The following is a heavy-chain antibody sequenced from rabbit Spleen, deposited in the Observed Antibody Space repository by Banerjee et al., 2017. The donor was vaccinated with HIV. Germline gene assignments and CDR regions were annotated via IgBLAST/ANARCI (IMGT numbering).Heavy chain of an antibody. J-gene: IGHJ4*01. Sequence: QSLEESGGDLVKPGASLTLTCTASGFSFTITDYMCWVRQAPGKGLEWTACIYAGSSDKTYYATWAKGRFTISKTSSTTVTLQMTSLTAADTAAYFCARDGYSRGWGIILYYFNLWGQGTLVTVS. CDR1: GFSFTITDY. V-gene: IGHV1S40*01. CDR3: ARDGYSRGWGIILYYFNL. D-gene: IGHD4-1*01. CDR2: IYAGSSDKT.